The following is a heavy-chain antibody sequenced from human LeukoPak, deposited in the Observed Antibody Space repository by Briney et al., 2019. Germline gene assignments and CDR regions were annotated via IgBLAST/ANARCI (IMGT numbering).Heavy chain of an antibody. CDR3: ARDLGSAAAGGVNAFDI. J-gene: IGHJ3*02. CDR1: GYTLTELS. V-gene: IGHV1-24*01. CDR2: FDPEDGET. D-gene: IGHD6-13*01. Sequence: GASVKVSCKVSGYTLTELSMHWLRQAPGKGLEWMGGFDPEDGETIYAQKFQGRVTMTGDTSTSTVYMELSSLRSEDTAVYYCARDLGSAAAGGVNAFDIWGQGTMVTVSS.